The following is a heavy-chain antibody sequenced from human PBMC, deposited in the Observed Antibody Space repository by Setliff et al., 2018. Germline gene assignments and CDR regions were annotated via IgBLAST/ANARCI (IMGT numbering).Heavy chain of an antibody. J-gene: IGHJ3*02. V-gene: IGHV1-46*01. D-gene: IGHD2-2*03. Sequence: GASVKVSCKASGYTFTGYYMHWVRQAPGQGLEWMGIIDPSGDYTNYAQKFQGRLTVTTDTSTSTAYMELRSLRSDDTAVYYCARGPVDFVVVPAAAAFDIWGQGTMVTVSS. CDR2: IDPSGDYT. CDR1: GYTFTGYY. CDR3: ARGPVDFVVVPAAAAFDI.